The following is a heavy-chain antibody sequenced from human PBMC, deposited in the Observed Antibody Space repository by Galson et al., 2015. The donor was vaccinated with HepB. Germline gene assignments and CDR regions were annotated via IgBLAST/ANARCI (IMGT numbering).Heavy chain of an antibody. J-gene: IGHJ3*02. CDR1: GFSFNTYW. CDR2: IKEDGSVR. Sequence: SLRLSCAASGFSFNTYWMTWVRQSPGKGLEWVANIKEDGSVRYSVDSVKGRFTISRDNANNLLFLQMNSLRVEDTAVYYCARDQNYEYSSSWYDAFDMWGQGTMVTVSS. CDR3: ARDQNYEYSSSWYDAFDM. D-gene: IGHD6-13*01. V-gene: IGHV3-7*01.